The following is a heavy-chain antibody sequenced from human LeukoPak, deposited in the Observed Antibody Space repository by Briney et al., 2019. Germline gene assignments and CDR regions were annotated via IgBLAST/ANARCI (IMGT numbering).Heavy chain of an antibody. J-gene: IGHJ4*02. CDR1: GGSISSSSYY. V-gene: IGHV4-39*01. CDR2: IHYSGSP. CDR3: ARQVQDYYDSSGSPYYFDY. D-gene: IGHD3-22*01. Sequence: PSETLSLTCTVSGGSISSSSYYWGWIRQPPGKGLEGIGSIHYSGSPYYNPSLKSRVTISVDTSKNQFSLKLSSVTAADTAVYYCARQVQDYYDSSGSPYYFDYWGQGTLVTVSS.